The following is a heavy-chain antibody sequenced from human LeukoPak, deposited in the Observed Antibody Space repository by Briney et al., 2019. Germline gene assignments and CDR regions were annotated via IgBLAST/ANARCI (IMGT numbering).Heavy chain of an antibody. CDR1: GYTFTDYY. J-gene: IGHJ5*02. CDR3: ATIGEYSYGHRP. D-gene: IGHD5-18*01. Sequence: ASVKVSCKVSGYTFTDYYMHWVQQAPGKGLEWMGLVDPEDGETIYAEKFHGRVTITADTSTDTAYMELSSLRSEDTAVYYCATIGEYSYGHRPWGQGTLVTVS. CDR2: VDPEDGET. V-gene: IGHV1-69-2*01.